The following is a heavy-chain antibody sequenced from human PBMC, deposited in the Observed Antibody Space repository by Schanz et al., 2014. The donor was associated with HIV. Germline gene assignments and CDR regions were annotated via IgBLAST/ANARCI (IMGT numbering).Heavy chain of an antibody. V-gene: IGHV3-23*01. CDR3: AKEWYYGSGSMDYGLDV. Sequence: EVQLLESGGGLLHPGGSLRLSCAASGFTFSNYAMTWVRQAPGKGLEWVSAISGGSTYYADSVKGRFTISRDNSENTVYLQMNSLRAEDTAVYYCAKEWYYGSGSMDYGLDVWGQGTTVTVSS. D-gene: IGHD3-10*01. CDR1: GFTFSNYA. CDR2: ISGGST. J-gene: IGHJ6*02.